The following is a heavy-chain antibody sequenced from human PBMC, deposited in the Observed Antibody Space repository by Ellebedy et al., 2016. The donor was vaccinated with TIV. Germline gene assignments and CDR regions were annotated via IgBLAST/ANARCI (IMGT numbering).Heavy chain of an antibody. CDR2: IWYDESNK. J-gene: IGHJ5*02. V-gene: IGHV3-33*01. CDR3: ARGADCGGDCYWPDDP. CDR1: GFTFSSYG. Sequence: GESLKISXAASGFTFSSYGMHWVRQAPGKGLEWVAVIWYDESNKYYADSVKGRFTISRDNSKNTLYLQMNSLRAEDTAVYYCARGADCGGDCYWPDDPWGQGTLVTVSS. D-gene: IGHD2-21*01.